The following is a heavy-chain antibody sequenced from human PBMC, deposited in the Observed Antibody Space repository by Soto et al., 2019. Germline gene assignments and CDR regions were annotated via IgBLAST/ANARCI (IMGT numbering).Heavy chain of an antibody. V-gene: IGHV3-33*01. D-gene: IGHD5-18*01. Sequence: GGSLRLSCAASGFTFSSYGMHWVRQAPGKGLEWVAVIWYDGSNKYYADSVKGRFTISRDNSKNTLYLQMNSLRAEDTAGYYCARAKLRDTAMVRSLPYYYGMDVWGQGTTVTVSS. CDR2: IWYDGSNK. CDR1: GFTFSSYG. J-gene: IGHJ6*02. CDR3: ARAKLRDTAMVRSLPYYYGMDV.